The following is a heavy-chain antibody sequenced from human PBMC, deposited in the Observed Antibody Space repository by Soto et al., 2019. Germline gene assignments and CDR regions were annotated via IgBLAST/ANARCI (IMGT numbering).Heavy chain of an antibody. CDR1: GFTFISYA. J-gene: IGHJ5*02. CDR2: ISGSGGST. D-gene: IGHD3-22*01. V-gene: IGHV3-23*01. CDR3: AKSRSSGSTGWFDP. Sequence: GGSLRLSCAASGFTFISYAMSWVLQAPGKGLEWVSAISGSGGSTYYADSVKGRFTISRDNSKNTLYLQMNSLRAEDTAVYYCAKSRSSGSTGWFDPWGQGTLVTVSS.